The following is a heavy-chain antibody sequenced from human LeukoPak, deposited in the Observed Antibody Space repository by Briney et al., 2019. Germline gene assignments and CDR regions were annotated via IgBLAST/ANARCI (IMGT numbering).Heavy chain of an antibody. Sequence: PGGSLRLPCAASGFTIRGYWMHWVRQAPGKGLVWVSRINSDGIYTTYADSVKGRFTISRDNAKNTLYLQMNSLRAEDSAVYYCARGVKRSGTHKDYMDVWGKGTTVTVSS. V-gene: IGHV3-74*01. CDR1: GFTIRGYW. D-gene: IGHD3-10*01. CDR3: ARGVKRSGTHKDYMDV. CDR2: INSDGIYT. J-gene: IGHJ6*03.